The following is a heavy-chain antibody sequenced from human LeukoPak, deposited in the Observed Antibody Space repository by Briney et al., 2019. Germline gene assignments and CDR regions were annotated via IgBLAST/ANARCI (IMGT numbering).Heavy chain of an antibody. CDR3: ARVSPYCSGGSCYFDY. V-gene: IGHV4-34*01. J-gene: IGHJ4*02. D-gene: IGHD2-15*01. CDR2: INHSGST. CDR1: GGSFSGYY. Sequence: SETLSLTCAVYGGSFSGYYWSWIRQPPGKGLEWIGEINHSGSTNYNPSLKSRVTISVDTSKNQFSLKLSSVTAAHTAVYYCARVSPYCSGGSCYFDYWGQGTLVTVSS.